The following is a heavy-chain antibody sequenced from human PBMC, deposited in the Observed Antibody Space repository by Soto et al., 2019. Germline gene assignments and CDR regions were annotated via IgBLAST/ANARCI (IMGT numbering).Heavy chain of an antibody. CDR1: GFSLSTSGMC. V-gene: IGHV2-70*01. CDR2: IDWDDDK. D-gene: IGHD3-22*01. Sequence: ASGPTLVNPTQTLTLTCTFSGFSLSTSGMCVSWIRQPPGKALEWLALIDWDDDKYYSTSLKTRLTISKDTSKNQVVLTMTNMDPVDTATYYCARASYYYDSSGHFDYWGQGTLVTVSS. J-gene: IGHJ4*02. CDR3: ARASYYYDSSGHFDY.